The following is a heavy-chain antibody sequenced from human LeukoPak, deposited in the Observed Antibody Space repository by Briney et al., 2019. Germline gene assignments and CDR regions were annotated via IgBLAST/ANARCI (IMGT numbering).Heavy chain of an antibody. CDR1: GGSISSYY. J-gene: IGHJ5*02. D-gene: IGHD2-2*01. V-gene: IGHV4-59*01. Sequence: SETLSLTCTVSGGSISSYYWCWIRQPPGKGLEWIGYIYYSGSTNYNPSLKSRVTISVDTSKNQFSLKLSSVTAADTAVYYCARIPAAMDSWFDPWGQGTLVTVSS. CDR2: IYYSGST. CDR3: ARIPAAMDSWFDP.